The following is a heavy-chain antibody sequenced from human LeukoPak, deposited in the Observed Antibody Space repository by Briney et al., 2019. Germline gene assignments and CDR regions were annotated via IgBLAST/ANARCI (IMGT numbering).Heavy chain of an antibody. Sequence: SGTLSLTCAVSGGSISSSNWWSWVRQPPGKGLEWIGEIYHSGSTNCNPSLKSRVTISVDKSKNQFSLKLYSVTAADTAVYYCARLGRYSYDLDYWGQGILVTVSS. CDR2: IYHSGST. J-gene: IGHJ4*02. V-gene: IGHV4-4*02. D-gene: IGHD5-18*01. CDR1: GGSISSSNW. CDR3: ARLGRYSYDLDY.